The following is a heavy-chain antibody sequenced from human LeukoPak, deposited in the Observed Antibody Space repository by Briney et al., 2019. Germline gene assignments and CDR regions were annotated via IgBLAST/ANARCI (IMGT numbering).Heavy chain of an antibody. CDR2: IYYSGSI. V-gene: IGHV4-59*01. J-gene: IGHJ4*02. CDR3: ARGAYGDPTSFDY. CDR1: GGSISSYY. D-gene: IGHD4-17*01. Sequence: TSETLSLTCTVSGGSISSYYWSWIRQPPGKGLEWIGYIYYSGSINYNPSLKSRVTISVDTSKNQFSLKLSSVTAADTAVYYCARGAYGDPTSFDYWGQGTLVTVSS.